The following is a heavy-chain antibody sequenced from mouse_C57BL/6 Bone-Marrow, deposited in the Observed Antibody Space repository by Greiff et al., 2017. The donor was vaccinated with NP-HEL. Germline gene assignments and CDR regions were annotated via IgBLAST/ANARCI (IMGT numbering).Heavy chain of an antibody. Sequence: EVQVVESGGGLVQPGGSLKLSCAASGFTFSDYGMAWVRQAPRKGPEWVAFISNLAYSIYYADTVTGRFTISRENAKNTLYLEMSSLRSEDTAMYYCARRVVTTPYWYFDVWGTGTTVTVSS. J-gene: IGHJ1*03. D-gene: IGHD2-3*01. CDR3: ARRVVTTPYWYFDV. V-gene: IGHV5-15*01. CDR2: ISNLAYSI. CDR1: GFTFSDYG.